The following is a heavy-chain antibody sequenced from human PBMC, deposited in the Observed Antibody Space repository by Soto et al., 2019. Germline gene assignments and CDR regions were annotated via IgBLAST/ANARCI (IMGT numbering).Heavy chain of an antibody. CDR3: ARDRITIFGVVIAYYYRMDV. CDR1: GGSFSGYY. D-gene: IGHD3-3*01. CDR2: INHSGST. J-gene: IGHJ6*02. V-gene: IGHV4-34*01. Sequence: PSETLSLTCAVYGGSFSGYYWSWIRQPPGKGLEWIGEINHSGSTNYNPSLKSRVTISVDTSKNQFSLKLSSVTAADTAVYYCARDRITIFGVVIAYYYRMDVWGQGTTVTVSS.